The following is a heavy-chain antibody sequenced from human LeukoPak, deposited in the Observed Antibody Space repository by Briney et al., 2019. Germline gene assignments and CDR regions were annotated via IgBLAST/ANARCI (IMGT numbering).Heavy chain of an antibody. V-gene: IGHV4-38-2*01. D-gene: IGHD3-3*01. CDR2: IYHSGSS. J-gene: IGHJ4*02. CDR1: GYSISSGYY. CDR3: ARPYDFWSGYYL. Sequence: PSETLSLTCAVSGYSISSGYYWGWIRQPPGKGLEWIGSIYHSGSSYYNPSLKSRVTVSVDTSKNQFSLKLSSVTAADTAMYYCARPYDFWSGYYLWGQGTLVTVSS.